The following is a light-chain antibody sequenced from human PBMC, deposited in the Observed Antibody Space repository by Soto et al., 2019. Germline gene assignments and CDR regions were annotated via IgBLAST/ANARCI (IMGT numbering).Light chain of an antibody. J-gene: IGKJ3*01. V-gene: IGKV3-15*01. CDR3: QQYHTWPVT. CDR1: LSISSN. Sequence: EIVMTQSPATLSLSPGEGATLSCRASLSISSNLAWYQQKPGQAPRLLIHDASTRATGIPGRFRGSGSGTEFALPISSLQSEDFVVYYCQQYHTWPVTFGHGTKVDIK. CDR2: DAS.